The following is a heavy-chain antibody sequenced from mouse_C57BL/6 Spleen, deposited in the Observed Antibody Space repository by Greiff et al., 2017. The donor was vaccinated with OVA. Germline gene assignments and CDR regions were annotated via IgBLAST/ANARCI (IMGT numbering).Heavy chain of an antibody. CDR2: IHPTSGST. V-gene: IGHV1-64*01. CDR3: AREVGGSYFDY. J-gene: IGHJ2*01. CDR1: GYTFTSYW. D-gene: IGHD1-1*02. Sequence: QVQLKQPGAELVKPGASVKLSCKASGYTFTSYWMHWVKQRPGQGLEWIGMIHPTSGSTNYNEKFKSKATLTVDKSSSTAYMQLSSLTSEDSAVYYCAREVGGSYFDYWGQGTTLTVSS.